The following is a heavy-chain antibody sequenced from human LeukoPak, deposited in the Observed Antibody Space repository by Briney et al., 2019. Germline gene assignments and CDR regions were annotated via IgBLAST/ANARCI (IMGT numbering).Heavy chain of an antibody. V-gene: IGHV3-30*18. J-gene: IGHJ4*02. CDR3: AKDRAYYSDSSGYYLVRAYDY. CDR2: ISYDGSNK. Sequence: GGSLRLSCAASGFTFSSYGMHWVRQAPGKGLEWVAVISYDGSNKYYADSVKGRFTISRDNSKNTLYLQMNSLRAEDTAVYYCAKDRAYYSDSSGYYLVRAYDYWGQGTLVTVSS. CDR1: GFTFSSYG. D-gene: IGHD3-22*01.